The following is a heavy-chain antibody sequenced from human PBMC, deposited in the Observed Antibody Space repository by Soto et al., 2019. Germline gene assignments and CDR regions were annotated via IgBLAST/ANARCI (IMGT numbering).Heavy chain of an antibody. J-gene: IGHJ6*02. Sequence: PGGSLRLSCAASGFTFSSYWMSWVRQAPGKGLEWVANIKQDGSEKYYVDSVKGRFTISRDNAKNSLYLQMNSLRAEDTAVYYCARDSYCSGGSCYSLINYYYYYGMDVWGQGTTVTVSS. CDR3: ARDSYCSGGSCYSLINYYYYYGMDV. CDR2: IKQDGSEK. V-gene: IGHV3-7*03. CDR1: GFTFSSYW. D-gene: IGHD2-15*01.